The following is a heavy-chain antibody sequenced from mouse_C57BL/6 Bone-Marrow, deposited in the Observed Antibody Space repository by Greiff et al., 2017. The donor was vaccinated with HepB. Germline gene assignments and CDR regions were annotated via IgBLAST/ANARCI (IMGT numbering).Heavy chain of an antibody. Sequence: DVMLVESGGGLVQPKGSLKLSCAASGFSFNTYAMNWVRQAPGKGLEWVARIRSKSNNYATYYADSVKDRFTISRDDSESMLYLQMNNFKTEDPAMYYCVRAYPDWFAYWGQGTLVTVSA. J-gene: IGHJ3*01. D-gene: IGHD2-10*01. CDR1: GFSFNTYA. CDR3: VRAYPDWFAY. CDR2: IRSKSNNYAT. V-gene: IGHV10-1*01.